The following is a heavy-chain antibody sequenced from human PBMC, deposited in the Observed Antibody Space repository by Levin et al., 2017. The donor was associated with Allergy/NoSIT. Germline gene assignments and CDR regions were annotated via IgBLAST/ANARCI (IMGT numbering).Heavy chain of an antibody. V-gene: IGHV3-21*01. CDR2: ISSSNSYI. Sequence: PGGSLRLSCAASGFTFSSYSMNWVRQAPGKGLEWVSSISSSNSYIYYADSVKGRFTISRDNAKNSLYLQMNSLRAEDTAVYYCARGWVDGDYYYYYYMDVWGKGTTVTVSS. CDR3: ARGWVDGDYYYYYYMDV. J-gene: IGHJ6*03. D-gene: IGHD4-17*01. CDR1: GFTFSSYS.